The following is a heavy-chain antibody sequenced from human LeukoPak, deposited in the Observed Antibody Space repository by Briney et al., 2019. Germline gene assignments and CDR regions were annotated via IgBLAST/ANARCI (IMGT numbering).Heavy chain of an antibody. J-gene: IGHJ1*01. D-gene: IGHD3-22*01. CDR2: FDPEDGET. Sequence: ASVKVSCKVSGYTLTELSMHWVRQAPGKGLEWMGGFDPEDGETIYARKFQGRVTMTEDTSTDTAYMELSSLRSEDTAVYYCATVPSYYYDRQYFQHWGQGTLVTVSS. CDR3: ATVPSYYYDRQYFQH. CDR1: GYTLTELS. V-gene: IGHV1-24*01.